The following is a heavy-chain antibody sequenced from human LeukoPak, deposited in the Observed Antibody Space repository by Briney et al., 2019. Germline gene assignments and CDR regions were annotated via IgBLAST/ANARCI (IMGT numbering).Heavy chain of an antibody. CDR3: ARGGWTYYDFWSGYYFDY. CDR1: GFTFSSYS. D-gene: IGHD3-3*01. V-gene: IGHV3-21*01. Sequence: PGGSLRLSCAASGFTFSSYSMNWVRQAPGKGLEWVSSISSSSSYIYYADSVKGRFTISRDNAKNSLYLQMNSLRAEDTAVYYCARGGWTYYDFWSGYYFDYWGQGTLVTVSS. J-gene: IGHJ4*02. CDR2: ISSSSSYI.